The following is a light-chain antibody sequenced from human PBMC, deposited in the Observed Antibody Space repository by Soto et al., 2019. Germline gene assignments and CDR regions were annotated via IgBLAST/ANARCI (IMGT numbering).Light chain of an antibody. Sequence: GRRIILFCTENSNEVGGYNYVSWYQQHPGKAPKLMIYDVSNRPSGVSNRFSGSKSGNTASLTISGLQAEDEADYYCSSYTSSSTLGVFGTGTKVTVL. CDR3: SSYTSSSTLGV. J-gene: IGLJ1*01. V-gene: IGLV2-14*04. CDR2: DVS. CDR1: SNEVGGYNY.